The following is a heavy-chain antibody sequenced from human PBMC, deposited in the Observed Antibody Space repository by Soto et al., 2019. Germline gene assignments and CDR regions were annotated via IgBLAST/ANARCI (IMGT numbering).Heavy chain of an antibody. CDR2: IHSSGGT. V-gene: IGHV4-39*02. D-gene: IGHD2-15*01. CDR3: GRLAEAATGHTDFDF. Sequence: SETLSLTCTVSGASIKIRNSFWGWIRQPPGKGLEFVGSIHSSGGTYYNPYLKSRVTVSVDLSNSHFSLSLKSLTATDTAVYYCGRLAEAATGHTDFDFWGQGTLGTVSS. J-gene: IGHJ4*02. CDR1: GASIKIRNSF.